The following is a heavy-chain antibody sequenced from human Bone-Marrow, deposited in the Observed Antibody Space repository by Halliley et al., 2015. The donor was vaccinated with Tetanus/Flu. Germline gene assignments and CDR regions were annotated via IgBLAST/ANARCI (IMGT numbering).Heavy chain of an antibody. D-gene: IGHD6-19*01. CDR3: ARGQSSGYYNY. CDR2: TYYRSKWYD. V-gene: IGHV6-1*01. J-gene: IGHJ4*02. Sequence: WLGRTYYRSKWYDYYAVSVKSRATINPDTSKNHFSLQLNSVTPEDTAVYYCARGQSSGYYNYWGQGTLVTVSS.